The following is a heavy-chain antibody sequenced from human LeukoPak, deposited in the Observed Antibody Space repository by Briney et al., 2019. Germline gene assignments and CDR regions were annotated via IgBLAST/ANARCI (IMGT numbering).Heavy chain of an antibody. CDR3: ARHGVLRFLEWSELYFFDY. CDR1: GGSISSYY. CDR2: ISYSGTT. V-gene: IGHV4-59*08. Sequence: PSETLSLTCTVSGGSISSYYWSWIRQPPGKGLEWIGYISYSGTTNYNPSLKSRVTISVDTSKNQSSLKLSSVTAADTAVYYCARHGVLRFLEWSELYFFDYWGQGTLVTVSS. J-gene: IGHJ4*02. D-gene: IGHD3-3*01.